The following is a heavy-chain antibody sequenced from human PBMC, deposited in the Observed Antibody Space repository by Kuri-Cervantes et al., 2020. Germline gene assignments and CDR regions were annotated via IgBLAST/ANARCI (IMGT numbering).Heavy chain of an antibody. Sequence: GESLKISCAVSDFTFSNFWMNWLRQAPGKGLEWVASINQVGSEKYYVDSVKGQFTISRDNAKNSLFLQMNSLGAEDTAVYYCAKDFSEDYGSGAYYYYYGMDVWGQGTTVTVSS. CDR3: AKDFSEDYGSGAYYYYYGMDV. J-gene: IGHJ6*02. V-gene: IGHV3-7*03. CDR1: DFTFSNFW. CDR2: INQVGSEK. D-gene: IGHD3-10*01.